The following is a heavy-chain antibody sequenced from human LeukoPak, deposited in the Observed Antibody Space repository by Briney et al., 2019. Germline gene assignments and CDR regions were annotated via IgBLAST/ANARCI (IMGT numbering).Heavy chain of an antibody. V-gene: IGHV3-74*01. Sequence: PGGSLRLSCAASGFTFSNYWMHWVRQALGKGLVWVSRINTDGSSTNYADSVKGRFTISRDNAKNTVYLQMNSLRAEDTAVYYCANGAFRLYYIDVWGKGTTVTVSS. J-gene: IGHJ6*03. CDR3: ANGAFRLYYIDV. CDR2: INTDGSST. CDR1: GFTFSNYW. D-gene: IGHD3-16*01.